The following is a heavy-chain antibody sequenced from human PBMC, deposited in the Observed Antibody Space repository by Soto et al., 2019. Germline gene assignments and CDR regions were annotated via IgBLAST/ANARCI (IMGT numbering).Heavy chain of an antibody. CDR1: GFTFSTYS. CDR2: ITGGSSTI. Sequence: EVQLVESGGGLVQPGGSLRLSCAASGFTFSTYSMTWVRQAPGKGLEWLSYITGGSSTIFYADSVKGRFTISRDNAKNSVYLQMNSLRAEDTAVYYCASWRIALHAFDIWGQGTLVTVSS. CDR3: ASWRIALHAFDI. J-gene: IGHJ3*02. D-gene: IGHD2-15*01. V-gene: IGHV3-48*01.